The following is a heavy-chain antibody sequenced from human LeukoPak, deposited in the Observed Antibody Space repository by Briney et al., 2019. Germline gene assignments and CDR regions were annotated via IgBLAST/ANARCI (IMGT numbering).Heavy chain of an antibody. CDR1: GGSISSYY. J-gene: IGHJ3*02. CDR2: IYTSGST. D-gene: IGHD5-18*01. CDR3: ARLTQLWGVDNAFDI. V-gene: IGHV4-4*07. Sequence: SETLSLTCTVSGGSISSYYWSWIRQPAGKGLEWIGRIYTSGSTNYNPSLKSRVTMSVDTSKNQFSLKLSSVTAADTAVYYCARLTQLWGVDNAFDIWGQGTMVTVSS.